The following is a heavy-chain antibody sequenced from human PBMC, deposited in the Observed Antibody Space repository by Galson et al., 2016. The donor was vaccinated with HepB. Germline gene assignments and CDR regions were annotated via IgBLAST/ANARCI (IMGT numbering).Heavy chain of an antibody. D-gene: IGHD2-2*02. Sequence: LSLTCTVSGRSINRGSYYWSWVRQHPVKGLEWIGYIRHGGDTFYNPSLKSRVTISVEMSRNHLSLRLSSVTPADTAVYYYARSNPDTPYGLGVWGQGTTVTVSS. CDR3: ARSNPDTPYGLGV. V-gene: IGHV4-31*03. J-gene: IGHJ6*02. CDR1: GRSINRGSYY. CDR2: IRHGGDT.